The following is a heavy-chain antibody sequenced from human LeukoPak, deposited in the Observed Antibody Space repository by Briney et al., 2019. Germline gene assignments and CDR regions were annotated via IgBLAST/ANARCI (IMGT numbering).Heavy chain of an antibody. CDR2: IYDSGST. CDR3: ARLGGDHYDFWSPFDY. D-gene: IGHD3-3*01. J-gene: IGHJ4*02. Sequence: SETLSLTCTVSGGSISSFYWSWIRQPPGKGQEWIGYIYDSGSTNYNPSLKSRVTISVDTSKNQFSLKLTSVTAADTAVYYCARLGGDHYDFWSPFDYWGQGTLVTVSS. CDR1: GGSISSFY. V-gene: IGHV4-59*01.